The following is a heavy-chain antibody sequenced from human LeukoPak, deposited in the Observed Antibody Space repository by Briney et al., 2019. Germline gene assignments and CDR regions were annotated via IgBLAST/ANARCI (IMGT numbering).Heavy chain of an antibody. V-gene: IGHV3-9*01. J-gene: IGHJ4*02. Sequence: GRSLRLSCAASGFTFDDYAMHWVRQAPGKGLERVSGISWNSGSIGYADSVKGRFTISRDNAKNSLYLQMNSLRAEDTALYYCAKDIYPYGDYDYFDYWGQGTLVTVSS. CDR3: AKDIYPYGDYDYFDY. CDR2: ISWNSGSI. D-gene: IGHD4-17*01. CDR1: GFTFDDYA.